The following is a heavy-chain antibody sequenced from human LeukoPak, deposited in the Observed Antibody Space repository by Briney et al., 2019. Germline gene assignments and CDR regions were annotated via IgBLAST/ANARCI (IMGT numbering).Heavy chain of an antibody. CDR3: ARGPLIVLMVYAGGNYMDV. Sequence: ASVKVSCKASGYTFTSYYMHWVRQAPGQGLEWMGIINPSGGSTSYAQKFQGRVTMTRDMSTSTVYTELSSLRSEDTAVYYCARGPLIVLMVYAGGNYMDVWGKGTTVTVSS. CDR2: INPSGGST. CDR1: GYTFTSYY. D-gene: IGHD2-8*01. J-gene: IGHJ6*03. V-gene: IGHV1-46*01.